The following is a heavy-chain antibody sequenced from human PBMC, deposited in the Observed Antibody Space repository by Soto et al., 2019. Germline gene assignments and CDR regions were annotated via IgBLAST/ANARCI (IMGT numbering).Heavy chain of an antibody. J-gene: IGHJ4*02. V-gene: IGHV4-30-4*08. CDR1: GVSISSGDYY. CDR2: VYYSGVT. CDR3: ARQQADFVGGQYFFDY. D-gene: IGHD3-3*01. Sequence: SETLSLTCTVSGVSISSGDYYWSWIRQPPGKGLEWIGYVYYSGVTYYNPSLKSRLTISLDTSKTQFSLKLGSVTAADTAVYFCARQQADFVGGQYFFDYWSQGTLVTVSS.